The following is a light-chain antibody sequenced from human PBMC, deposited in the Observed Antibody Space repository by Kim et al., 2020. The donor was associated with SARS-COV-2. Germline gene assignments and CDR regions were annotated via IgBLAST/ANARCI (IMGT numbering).Light chain of an antibody. CDR3: QQYNNWHLT. J-gene: IGKJ4*01. CDR1: QSVSSN. CDR2: GAS. V-gene: IGKV3-15*01. Sequence: VSPGERATLSCRASQSVSSNLAWYQQKPGQAPRLLIYGASTRATGIPARFSGSGYGTEFTLTISSLQSEDFAVYYCQQYNNWHLTFGGGTKVDIK.